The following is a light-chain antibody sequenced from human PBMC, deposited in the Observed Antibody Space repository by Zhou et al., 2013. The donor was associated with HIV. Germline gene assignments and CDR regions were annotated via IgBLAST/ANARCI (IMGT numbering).Light chain of an antibody. CDR1: QNISSY. J-gene: IGKJ1*01. CDR3: QQNYSPPWT. Sequence: DIQMTQSPSSLSASVGDRVTITCRASQNISSYLNWYQQKPGKAPKLLIYAASSLQSGVPSRFSGSGSGTDFTLTISSLQPEDFATYYCQQNYSPPWTFGQGTRVDIK. V-gene: IGKV1-39*01. CDR2: AAS.